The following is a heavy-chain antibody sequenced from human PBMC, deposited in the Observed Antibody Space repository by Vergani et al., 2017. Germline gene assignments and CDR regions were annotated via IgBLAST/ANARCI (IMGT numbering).Heavy chain of an antibody. Sequence: QVQLVESAGGVVQPGGYLRLSCAASGFTFSNFGMQWIRQAPGKGLEWLAYIGKDGINTRYRDAVKGLFTVSRDNSKDILYLQMDSLRSEETALYYCANYLRDSTDGLPDSWGPGTLVIVSS. D-gene: IGHD2-21*02. CDR2: IGKDGINT. V-gene: IGHV3-30*02. CDR1: GFTFSNFG. CDR3: ANYLRDSTDGLPDS. J-gene: IGHJ4*02.